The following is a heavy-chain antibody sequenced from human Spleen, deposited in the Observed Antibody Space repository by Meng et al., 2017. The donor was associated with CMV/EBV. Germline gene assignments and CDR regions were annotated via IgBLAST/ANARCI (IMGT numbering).Heavy chain of an antibody. Sequence: KVSCKASGYTFTGYYLHWVRQAPGQGLEWMGIIYPGDSDTRYSPSFQGQVTISADKSISTAYLHWSSLKASDTAMYYCARHRGVRGELDQWGQGTLVTVSS. D-gene: IGHD3-10*01. J-gene: IGHJ4*02. CDR3: ARHRGVRGELDQ. CDR2: IYPGDSDT. V-gene: IGHV5-51*01. CDR1: GYTFTGYY.